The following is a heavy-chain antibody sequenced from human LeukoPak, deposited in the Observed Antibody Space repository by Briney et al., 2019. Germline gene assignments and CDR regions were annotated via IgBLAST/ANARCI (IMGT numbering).Heavy chain of an antibody. D-gene: IGHD6-13*01. CDR3: ARRSQLGYYYYGMDV. CDR2: IYPGDSDT. J-gene: IGHJ6*02. V-gene: IGHV5-51*01. Sequence: GESLQISCKGSGYSFTSYWIGWVRQMPGKGLEWMVIIYPGDSDTRYRPSFQGQVTISADKSISTAYLQWSSLKASDTAIYYCARRSQLGYYYYGMDVWGQGTTVTVSS. CDR1: GYSFTSYW.